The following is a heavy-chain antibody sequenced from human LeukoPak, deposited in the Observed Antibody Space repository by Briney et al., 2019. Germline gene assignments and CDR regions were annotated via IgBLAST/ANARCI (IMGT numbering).Heavy chain of an antibody. CDR1: GGSISSYY. J-gene: IGHJ4*02. CDR3: ARGFYYDSSGYYLDS. V-gene: IGHV4-59*12. D-gene: IGHD3-22*01. CDR2: IYYSGST. Sequence: SETLSLTCTVSGGSISSYYWSWIRQPPGKGLEWIGYIYYSGSTNYNPSLKSRVTISEDTSKNQFSLKLTSVTAADTAVYYCARGFYYDSSGYYLDSWGQGTLVTVSS.